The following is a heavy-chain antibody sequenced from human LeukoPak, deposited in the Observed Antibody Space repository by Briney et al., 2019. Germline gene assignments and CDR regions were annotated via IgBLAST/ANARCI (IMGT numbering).Heavy chain of an antibody. V-gene: IGHV3-74*03. CDR2: INGDGSNT. Sequence: GGSLRLSCAASGFTFSSHWMHWVRQAPGKGLVWVSRINGDGSNTTYADSVKGRFTISRDNSKNTLYLQMNSLRAEDTAVYYCAKGHDSAGSGYHDYWGQGTLVTVSS. D-gene: IGHD3-22*01. CDR1: GFTFSSHW. CDR3: AKGHDSAGSGYHDY. J-gene: IGHJ4*02.